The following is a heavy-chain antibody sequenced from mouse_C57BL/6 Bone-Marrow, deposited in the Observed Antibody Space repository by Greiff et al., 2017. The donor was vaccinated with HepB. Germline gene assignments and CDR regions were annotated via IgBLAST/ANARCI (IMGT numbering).Heavy chain of an antibody. D-gene: IGHD1-1*01. CDR2: ISDGGSYT. CDR3: ARVENYYYGSSGDFDV. Sequence: EVQRVESGGGLVKPGGSLKLSCAASGFTFSSYAMSWVRQTPEKRLEWVATISDGGSYTYYPDNVKGRFTISRDNAKNNLYLQMSHLKSEDTAMYYCARVENYYYGSSGDFDVWGTGTTVTVSS. J-gene: IGHJ1*03. V-gene: IGHV5-4*01. CDR1: GFTFSSYA.